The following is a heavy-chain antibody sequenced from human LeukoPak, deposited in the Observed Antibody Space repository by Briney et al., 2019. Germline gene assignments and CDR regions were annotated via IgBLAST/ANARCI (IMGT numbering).Heavy chain of an antibody. J-gene: IGHJ5*02. V-gene: IGHV4-4*09. CDR2: IYTSGST. Sequence: SETLSLTCTVSGGSISSYYWSWIRHPPGKGLERIGYIYTSGSTNYHPSLKSRVTMSVDTSKNQFSLKLSSVTAADTAVYYCARDGGSGSYYTDNWFDPWGQGTLVTVSS. D-gene: IGHD3-10*01. CDR1: GGSISSYY. CDR3: ARDGGSGSYYTDNWFDP.